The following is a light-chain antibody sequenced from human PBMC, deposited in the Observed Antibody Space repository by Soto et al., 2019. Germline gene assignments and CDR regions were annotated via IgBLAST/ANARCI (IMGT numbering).Light chain of an antibody. V-gene: IGKV1-9*01. Sequence: DIQMTQSPSSLSASVGDRVTITCRASQGISSYLAWYQQKPGKAPKLLIYAAPTLQSGVPSRFSGSGSGTEFTLTISSLQPEDFATYSCQQLNSYPLTFGGGTKVDIK. CDR2: AAP. CDR1: QGISSY. J-gene: IGKJ4*01. CDR3: QQLNSYPLT.